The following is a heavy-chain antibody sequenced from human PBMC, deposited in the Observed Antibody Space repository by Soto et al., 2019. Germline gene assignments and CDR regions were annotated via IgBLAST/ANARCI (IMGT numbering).Heavy chain of an antibody. D-gene: IGHD6-25*01. J-gene: IGHJ4*02. V-gene: IGHV4-59*01. Sequence: PSETLSLTCTVSGGSISSYYWSWIRQPPGKGLEWIGYIYYSGSTNYNPSLKSRVTISVDTSKNQFSLKLSSVTAADTAVYYCARERIAAGGADYFDYWGQGTMVTSPQ. CDR1: GGSISSYY. CDR3: ARERIAAGGADYFDY. CDR2: IYYSGST.